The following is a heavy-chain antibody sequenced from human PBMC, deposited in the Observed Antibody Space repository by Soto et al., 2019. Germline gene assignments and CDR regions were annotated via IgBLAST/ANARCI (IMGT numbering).Heavy chain of an antibody. CDR2: ISSSGSTI. D-gene: IGHD4-4*01. Sequence: GGSLRLSCAASGFTFSDYYMSWIRQAPGKGLEWVSYISSSGSTIYYADSVKGRFTISRDNAKNSLYLQMNSLRAEDTAVYYCARDHTTVTLGERGNYMDVWGKGTTVTVSS. V-gene: IGHV3-11*01. CDR3: ARDHTTVTLGERGNYMDV. CDR1: GFTFSDYY. J-gene: IGHJ6*03.